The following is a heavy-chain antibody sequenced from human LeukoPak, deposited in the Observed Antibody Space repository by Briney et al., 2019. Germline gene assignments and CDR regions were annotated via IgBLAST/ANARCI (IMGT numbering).Heavy chain of an antibody. J-gene: IGHJ4*02. CDR3: AMTGNWNTTPVY. CDR2: ISGGGGSS. V-gene: IGHV3-23*01. CDR1: GFIFSSYA. Sequence: PGGSLRLSCAASGFIFSSYAMSWVRQAPGKGLEWVSGISGGGGSSYYADSVKGRFTISRDKSKNTLYLQMNSLRAEDTAVYYCAMTGNWNTTPVYWGQGTLVTVSS. D-gene: IGHD1/OR15-1a*01.